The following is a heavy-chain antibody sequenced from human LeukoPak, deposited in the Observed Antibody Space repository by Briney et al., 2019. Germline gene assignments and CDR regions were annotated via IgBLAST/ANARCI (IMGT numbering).Heavy chain of an antibody. D-gene: IGHD2-2*02. J-gene: IGHJ5*02. CDR1: GGSISSYY. CDR3: ARDLVVVVPAAIRGWFDP. CDR2: IYYSGST. V-gene: IGHV4-59*12. Sequence: SETLSLTYTVSGGSISSYYWSWIRQPPGKGLEWIGYIYYSGSTNYNPSLKSRVTISVDTSKNQFSLKLISVTAADTAVYYCARDLVVVVPAAIRGWFDPWGQGTLVTVSS.